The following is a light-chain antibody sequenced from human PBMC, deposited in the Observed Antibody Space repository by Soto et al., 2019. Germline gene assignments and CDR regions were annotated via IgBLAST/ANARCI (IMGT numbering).Light chain of an antibody. CDR2: DNI. Sequence: QSVLTQPPSLSGAPGQRVTISCTGAGSNIGAGYHVHWYQQLPGTAPKLLIYDNINRPSGVPDRFSGSKSGTSASLAISGLQADDEAVYYCQSYDSSLTGSTVFAGGTKVTVL. V-gene: IGLV1-40*01. CDR1: GSNIGAGYH. J-gene: IGLJ3*02. CDR3: QSYDSSLTGSTV.